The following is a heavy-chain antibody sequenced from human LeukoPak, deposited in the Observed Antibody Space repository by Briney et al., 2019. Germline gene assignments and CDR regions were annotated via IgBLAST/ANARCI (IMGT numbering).Heavy chain of an antibody. CDR2: IYYSGST. CDR1: GFTFSSYG. D-gene: IGHD3-9*01. J-gene: IGHJ5*02. Sequence: LRLSCAASGFTFSSYGMHWVRQPPGKGLEWIGSIYYSGSTYYNPSLKSRVTISVDTSKNQFSLKLSSVTAADTAVYYCARHLRYFDWLSTFDPWGQGTLVTVSS. V-gene: IGHV4-39*01. CDR3: ARHLRYFDWLSTFDP.